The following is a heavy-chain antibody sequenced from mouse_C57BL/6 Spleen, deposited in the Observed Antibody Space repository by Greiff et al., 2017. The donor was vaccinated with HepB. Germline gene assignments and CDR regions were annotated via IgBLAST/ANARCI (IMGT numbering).Heavy chain of an antibody. CDR1: GYTFTDYE. Sequence: VQLQQSGAELVRPGASVTLSCKASGYTFTDYEMHWVKQTPVHGLEWIGAIDPETGGTAYNQKFKGKAILTADKSSSTAYMELRSLTSADSAVYYCTRSGGLAWFAYWGQGTLVTVSA. CDR2: IDPETGGT. CDR3: TRSGGLAWFAY. J-gene: IGHJ3*01. V-gene: IGHV1-15*01. D-gene: IGHD2-10*02.